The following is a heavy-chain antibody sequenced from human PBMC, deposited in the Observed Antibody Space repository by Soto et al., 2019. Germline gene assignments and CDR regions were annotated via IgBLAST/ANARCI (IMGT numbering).Heavy chain of an antibody. Sequence: PGESLKISCEGSGYSFTSYWIGWVRQMPGKGLEWMGIIYPGDSDTRYSPSFQGQVTISADKSISTAYLQWSSLKASDTAMYYCARIDYGDSKPYYYYGMDVWGQGTTVTVSS. D-gene: IGHD4-17*01. J-gene: IGHJ6*02. V-gene: IGHV5-51*01. CDR1: GYSFTSYW. CDR3: ARIDYGDSKPYYYYGMDV. CDR2: IYPGDSDT.